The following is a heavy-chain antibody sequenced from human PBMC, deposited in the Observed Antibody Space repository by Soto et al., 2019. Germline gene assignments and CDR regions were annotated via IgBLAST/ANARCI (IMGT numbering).Heavy chain of an antibody. CDR3: ARYNAASGTYYFDF. D-gene: IGHD6-13*01. V-gene: IGHV4-4*02. J-gene: IGHJ4*02. CDR1: GGSVSSTYW. Sequence: SETLSLTCAVSGGSVSSTYWWSWVRQPPGKGPEWIGEINHRGSANYNPSLKSRVTISVDISKSQFSLRLTSVTAADTAVYYCARYNAASGTYYFDFWGQGALVTVSS. CDR2: INHRGSA.